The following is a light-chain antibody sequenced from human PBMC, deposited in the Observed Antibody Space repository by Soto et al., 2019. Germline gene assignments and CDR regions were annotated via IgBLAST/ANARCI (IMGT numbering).Light chain of an antibody. J-gene: IGKJ1*01. Sequence: EIVLTQSPGTLSLSPGERATLSCRASQSVSSSYLAWYQQKPGQAPRLLIYGASSRATGIPDRFSGSGSGTDFTLTISSLEPEDFAVSYCQQYGSSPTTFGQGTKVEIK. CDR2: GAS. V-gene: IGKV3-20*01. CDR1: QSVSSSY. CDR3: QQYGSSPTT.